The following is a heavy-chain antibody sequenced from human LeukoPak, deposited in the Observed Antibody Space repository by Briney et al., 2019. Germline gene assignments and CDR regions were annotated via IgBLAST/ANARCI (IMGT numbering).Heavy chain of an antibody. Sequence: PGGSLRLSCAASGFTFSSYGMHWVRQAPGKGLEWVAYIQYDGSNEQYADSVKGRFSISRDNSKNTLYLHMNSLRAEDTAVFYCARERATIQGLSDAFDIWGQGTMVTVSS. CDR2: IQYDGSNE. D-gene: IGHD5-24*01. J-gene: IGHJ3*02. CDR3: ARERATIQGLSDAFDI. CDR1: GFTFSSYG. V-gene: IGHV3-30*02.